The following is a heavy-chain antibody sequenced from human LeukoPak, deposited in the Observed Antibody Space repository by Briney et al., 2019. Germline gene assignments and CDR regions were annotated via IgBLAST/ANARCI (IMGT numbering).Heavy chain of an antibody. D-gene: IGHD3-22*01. CDR1: GFTFDDYG. CDR2: INWNGGST. J-gene: IGHJ4*02. V-gene: IGHV3-20*04. CDR3: ARDPGHDSSGYFLV. Sequence: GGSLRLSCVASGFTFDDYGMSWVRQAPGKGLEWVSGINWNGGSTGYADSVKGRFTISRDNAKNSLYLQMNSLRAEDTALYYCARDPGHDSSGYFLVWGQGTLVTVSS.